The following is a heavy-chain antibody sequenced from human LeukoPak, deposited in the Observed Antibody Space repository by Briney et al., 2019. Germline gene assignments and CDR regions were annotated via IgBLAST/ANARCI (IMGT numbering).Heavy chain of an antibody. CDR2: IYYSGST. CDR1: GGSMSSHY. V-gene: IGHV4-59*11. D-gene: IGHD3-10*01. Sequence: SETLSLTCTVSGGSMSSHYWSWLRQPPGRGLEWIGNIYYSGSTNYNPSLNSRVTISVDTSKNQFSLKLSSVTAADTAVYYCARGRGGPYYFDYWGQGSLVTVSS. CDR3: ARGRGGPYYFDY. J-gene: IGHJ4*02.